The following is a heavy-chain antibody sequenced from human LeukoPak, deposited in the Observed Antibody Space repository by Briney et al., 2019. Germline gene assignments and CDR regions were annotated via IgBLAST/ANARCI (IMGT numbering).Heavy chain of an antibody. CDR1: GFTFRNYG. Sequence: GGSLRLSCAASGFTFRNYGISWVRQHPGKGPEWVSGISARGGSTYYADSVKRRYTISRDNSKNTVYLQMNSLTVDDTAIYYCANSGDSRGWWLRGYFDSSGQGTPVTVSS. CDR2: ISARGGST. V-gene: IGHV3-23*01. J-gene: IGHJ4*02. CDR3: ANSGDSRGWWLRGYFDS. D-gene: IGHD6-19*01.